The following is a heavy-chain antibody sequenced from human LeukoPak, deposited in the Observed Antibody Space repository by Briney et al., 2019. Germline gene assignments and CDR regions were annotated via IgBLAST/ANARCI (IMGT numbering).Heavy chain of an antibody. Sequence: PGGSLRLSCAASGFSLRDYSMDWVRQAPGKGLEWVSSISSSSSYIYYADSVKGRFTISRDNAKNSLYLQMNSLRAEDTAVYYCARVSPKYDTYYYDSSGYYSGDWDPYYYYMDVWGKGTTVTVSS. CDR2: ISSSSSYI. CDR3: ARVSPKYDTYYYDSSGYYSGDWDPYYYYMDV. V-gene: IGHV3-21*01. D-gene: IGHD3-22*01. J-gene: IGHJ6*03. CDR1: GFSLRDYS.